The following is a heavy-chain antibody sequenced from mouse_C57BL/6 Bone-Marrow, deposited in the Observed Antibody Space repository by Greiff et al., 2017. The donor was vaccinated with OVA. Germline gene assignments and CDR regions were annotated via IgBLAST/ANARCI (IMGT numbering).Heavy chain of an antibody. V-gene: IGHV10-1*01. CDR2: IRSKSNNYAT. CDR3: GRLDYEYDDGVAMDY. Sequence: EVKLVESGGGLVQPKGSLKLSCAASGFSFNTYAMNWVRQAPGKGLEWVARIRSKSNNYATYYADSVKDRFTISRDDSESMLYLQMNNLKTEDTAMYYCGRLDYEYDDGVAMDYWGQGTSVTVSS. CDR1: GFSFNTYA. D-gene: IGHD2-4*01. J-gene: IGHJ4*01.